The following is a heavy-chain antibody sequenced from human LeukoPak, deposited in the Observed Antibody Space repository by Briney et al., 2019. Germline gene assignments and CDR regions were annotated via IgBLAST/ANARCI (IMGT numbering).Heavy chain of an antibody. D-gene: IGHD4-17*01. Sequence: ASVKVSCKASGYTFTSYYMHWVRQAPGQGLEWMGLINPTGGSTGYAQKFQGRVTMTRDTSISTAYMELSRLRSDDTAVYYCARRPRSTVTTMDVWGKGTTVTVSS. CDR3: ARRPRSTVTTMDV. CDR2: INPTGGST. J-gene: IGHJ6*04. V-gene: IGHV1-2*06. CDR1: GYTFTSYY.